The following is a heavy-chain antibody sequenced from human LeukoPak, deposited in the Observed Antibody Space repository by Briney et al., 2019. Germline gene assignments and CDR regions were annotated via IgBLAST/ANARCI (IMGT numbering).Heavy chain of an antibody. D-gene: IGHD3-22*01. Sequence: SETLSLTCTVSGGSISSYYWSWIRQPPGKGLEWIGYIYYSGSTNYNPSLKSRVTISVDTSRNQFSLNLSSVTAADTAMYYCARDRSPEGYYDSSHWDYYHGMDVWGQGTTVTVSS. V-gene: IGHV4-59*01. CDR2: IYYSGST. J-gene: IGHJ6*02. CDR1: GGSISSYY. CDR3: ARDRSPEGYYDSSHWDYYHGMDV.